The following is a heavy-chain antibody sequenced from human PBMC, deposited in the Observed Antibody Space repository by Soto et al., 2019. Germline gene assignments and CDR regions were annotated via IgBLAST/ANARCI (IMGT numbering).Heavy chain of an antibody. CDR2: IWYDGSNK. CDR1: GFTFSSYG. J-gene: IGHJ4*02. Sequence: GGSLRLSCAASGFTFSSYGMHWVRQAPGKGLEWVAVIWYDGSNKYYADSVKGRFTISRDNSKNTLYLQMNSLRAEDTAVYYCARGPDIVLVPAAIEYYFDYWGQGTLVTVSS. CDR3: ARGPDIVLVPAAIEYYFDY. V-gene: IGHV3-33*01. D-gene: IGHD2-2*01.